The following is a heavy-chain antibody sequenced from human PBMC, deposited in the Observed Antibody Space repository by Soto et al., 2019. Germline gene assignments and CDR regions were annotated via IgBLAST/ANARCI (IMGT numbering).Heavy chain of an antibody. CDR2: INAGNGNT. D-gene: IGHD6-19*01. J-gene: IGHJ4*02. CDR3: ARVKSSLTHESSERYYFDY. Sequence: EASVKVSCKASGYTFTSYAMHWVRQAPGQRLEWMGWINAGNGNTKYSQKFQGRVTITRDTSASTAYMELSSLRSEDTAVYYCARVKSSLTHESSERYYFDYWGQGTLVTVSS. CDR1: GYTFTSYA. V-gene: IGHV1-3*01.